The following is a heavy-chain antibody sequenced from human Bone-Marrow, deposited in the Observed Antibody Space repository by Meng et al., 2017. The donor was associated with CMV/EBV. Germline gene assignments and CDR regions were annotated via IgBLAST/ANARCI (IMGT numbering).Heavy chain of an antibody. CDR1: GFTFSSFA. J-gene: IGHJ6*02. CDR2: ISYDGSHE. D-gene: IGHD3-9*01. CDR3: ARVLGSRYFDWLLYGMDG. Sequence: GESLKISCVASGFTFSSFAMHWVRQAPGKGLEWVAVISYDGSHEHYADSVEGRFTISRDNSKNTLYLQMNSLRVEDTAVYYCARVLGSRYFDWLLYGMDGWGQGTTVTVSS. V-gene: IGHV3-30*04.